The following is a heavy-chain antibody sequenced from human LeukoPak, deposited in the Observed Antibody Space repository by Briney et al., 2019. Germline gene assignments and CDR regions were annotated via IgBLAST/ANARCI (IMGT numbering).Heavy chain of an antibody. CDR3: ARDVSYGYYYAYYFDY. CDR1: GFTFSSYW. Sequence: GGSLRHSCAASGFTFSSYWMSWVRQAPGKGLEWVANIKQDGSEKYYVDSVKGRFTISRDNAKNSLYLQMNSLRAEDTAVYYCARDVSYGYYYAYYFDYWGQGTLVTVSS. J-gene: IGHJ4*02. CDR2: IKQDGSEK. D-gene: IGHD3-22*01. V-gene: IGHV3-7*01.